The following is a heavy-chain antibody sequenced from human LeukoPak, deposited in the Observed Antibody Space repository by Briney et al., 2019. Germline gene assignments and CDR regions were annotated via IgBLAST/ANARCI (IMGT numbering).Heavy chain of an antibody. D-gene: IGHD3-22*01. Sequence: SETLSLTCTVSGGSLSSGSYYWSWIPQPAGKGLEWIERIYNNRSTNYHPSLQSRVTIAVDTSKNQFSLKLSSVTAADTAVYYCARDDDYYDSSGYYSWGQGTLVTVSS. CDR1: GGSLSSGSYY. CDR3: ARDDDYYDSSGYYS. CDR2: IYNNRST. J-gene: IGHJ4*02. V-gene: IGHV4-61*02.